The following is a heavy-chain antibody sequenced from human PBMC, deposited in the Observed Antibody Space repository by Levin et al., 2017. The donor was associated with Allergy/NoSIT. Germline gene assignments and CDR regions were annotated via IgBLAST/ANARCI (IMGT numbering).Heavy chain of an antibody. CDR3: ARVGRESCSSTSCYNWFDP. D-gene: IGHD2-2*01. CDR1: GGSFSGYY. Sequence: SETLSLTCAVYGGSFSGYYWSWIRQPPGKGLEWIGEINHSGSTNYNPSLKSRVTISVDTSKNQFSLKLSSVTAADTAVYYCARVGRESCSSTSCYNWFDPWGQGTLVTVSS. V-gene: IGHV4-34*01. J-gene: IGHJ5*02. CDR2: INHSGST.